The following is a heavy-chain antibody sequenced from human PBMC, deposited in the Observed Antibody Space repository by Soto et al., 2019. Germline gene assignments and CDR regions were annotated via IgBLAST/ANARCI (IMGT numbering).Heavy chain of an antibody. V-gene: IGHV3-33*01. Sequence: GGSLRLSCAASGFTFSSYGMHWVRQAPGKGLEWVAVIWYDGSNKYYADSVKGRFTISRDNSKNTLYLQMNSLRAEDTAVYYCARDRLGGWYDYYFDYWGQGTLVTVSS. J-gene: IGHJ4*02. CDR1: GFTFSSYG. CDR3: ARDRLGGWYDYYFDY. D-gene: IGHD6-19*01. CDR2: IWYDGSNK.